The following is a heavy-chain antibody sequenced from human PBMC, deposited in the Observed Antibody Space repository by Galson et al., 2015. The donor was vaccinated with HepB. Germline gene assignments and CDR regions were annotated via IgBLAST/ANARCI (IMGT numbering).Heavy chain of an antibody. V-gene: IGHV2-70*11. D-gene: IGHD6-13*01. Sequence: PALVKPPQTLTLTCTFSGFSLSTSGMCVSWIRQPPGKALEWLARIDWDDDKYYSTSLKTRLTISKDTSKNQVVLTMTNMDPVDTATYYCARIRQQQLLDQYYFDYWGQGTLVTVSS. CDR1: GFSLSTSGMC. CDR3: ARIRQQQLLDQYYFDY. CDR2: IDWDDDK. J-gene: IGHJ4*02.